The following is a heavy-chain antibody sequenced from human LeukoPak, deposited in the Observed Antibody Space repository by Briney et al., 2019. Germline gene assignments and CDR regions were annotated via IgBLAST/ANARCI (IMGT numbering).Heavy chain of an antibody. CDR3: AREGKVGATTAFDY. Sequence: SETLSLTCAVYGGSFSGYYWSWIRQPPGKGLEWIGYIYYSGSTNYNPSLKSRVTISVDTSKNQFSLKLSSVTAADTAVYYCAREGKVGATTAFDYWGQGTLVTVSS. CDR2: IYYSGST. V-gene: IGHV4-59*01. CDR1: GGSFSGYY. D-gene: IGHD1-26*01. J-gene: IGHJ4*02.